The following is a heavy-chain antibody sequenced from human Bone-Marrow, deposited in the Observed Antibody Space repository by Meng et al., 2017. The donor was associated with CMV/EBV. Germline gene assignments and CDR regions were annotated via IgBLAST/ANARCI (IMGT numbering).Heavy chain of an antibody. CDR3: AREGYCSSTRCSFDY. CDR1: GYTFTSYG. V-gene: IGHV1-18*01. D-gene: IGHD2-2*01. Sequence: ASVKVSCKASGYTFTSYGISWVRQAPGQGLEGMGWISAYNGNTNYAQKLQGRVNMTTDTSTSTAYMEMRSLRSDDTGVYDCAREGYCSSTRCSFDYWGQGTLVTVSS. J-gene: IGHJ4*02. CDR2: ISAYNGNT.